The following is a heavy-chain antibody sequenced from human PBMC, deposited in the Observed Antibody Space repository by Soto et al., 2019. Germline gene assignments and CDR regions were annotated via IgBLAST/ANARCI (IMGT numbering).Heavy chain of an antibody. CDR2: IDPSDSYT. V-gene: IGHV5-10-1*01. D-gene: IGHD2-8*01. Sequence: PGDSLKISCKGSGYSFTSYLISWVRQMPGKGLEWMGRIDPSDSYTNYSPSFRGHVTISVDKSTRTAYLQWSSLQASDTALYYCARWVMCVYYLDYWGQGTLVTVSS. J-gene: IGHJ4*02. CDR1: GYSFTSYL. CDR3: ARWVMCVYYLDY.